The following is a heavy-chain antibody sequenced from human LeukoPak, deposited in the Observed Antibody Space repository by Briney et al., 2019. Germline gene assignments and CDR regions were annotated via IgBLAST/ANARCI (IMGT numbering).Heavy chain of an antibody. J-gene: IGHJ3*02. Sequence: VASVKVSCKASGYTFTGYYMHWVRQAPGQGLEWMGWINPNSGGTNYAQTFQGRVTMTRDPSISTSYMELSRLTSDDTAVYYCARGPRITIFGVVMANDAFDIWGQGTMVTVSS. V-gene: IGHV1-2*02. CDR2: INPNSGGT. CDR1: GYTFTGYY. CDR3: ARGPRITIFGVVMANDAFDI. D-gene: IGHD3-3*01.